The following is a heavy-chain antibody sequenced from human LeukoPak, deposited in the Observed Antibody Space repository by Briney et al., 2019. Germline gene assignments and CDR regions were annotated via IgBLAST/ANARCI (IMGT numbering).Heavy chain of an antibody. D-gene: IGHD3-10*01. CDR3: AREEAGRVVPFFDY. CDR2: ISYDGSNK. Sequence: GGSLRLSCAASGFTFSSYAMHWVRQAPGKGLEWVAVISYDGSNKYYADSVKGRFTISRDNSKNMLYLQMNSLRAEDTAVYYCAREEAGRVVPFFDYWGQGTLVTVSS. J-gene: IGHJ4*02. V-gene: IGHV3-30-3*01. CDR1: GFTFSSYA.